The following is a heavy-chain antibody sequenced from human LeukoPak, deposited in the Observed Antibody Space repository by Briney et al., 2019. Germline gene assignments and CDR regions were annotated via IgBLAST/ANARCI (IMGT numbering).Heavy chain of an antibody. V-gene: IGHV3-11*05. D-gene: IGHD6-19*01. CDR1: GFTLSDYY. Sequence: GGSLRLSCAASGFTLSDYYMSWIRQAPGKGLEWVSFISSTSSHTNYASSLKGRFTISRDNAKNSLYLHMNSLRAEDTAVYYCARDIHLGSGWDFDYWGQGTLVTVSS. CDR3: ARDIHLGSGWDFDY. J-gene: IGHJ4*02. CDR2: ISSTSSHT.